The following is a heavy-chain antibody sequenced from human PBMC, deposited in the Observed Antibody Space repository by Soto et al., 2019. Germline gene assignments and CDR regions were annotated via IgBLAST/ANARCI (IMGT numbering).Heavy chain of an antibody. CDR2: IYYSGRT. J-gene: IGHJ5*02. V-gene: IGHV4-30-4*01. CDR3: VRDYNRGDWFDL. Sequence: SETLSLTCTVSGGSITSDDYYWSWIRQPPGKGLEWIGYIYYSGRTHYNPSLESRLTISVDTSKDQFSLKLTSVTAADTAMYYCVRDYNRGDWFDLWGQGTPVTVDS. D-gene: IGHD3-10*01. CDR1: GGSITSDDYY.